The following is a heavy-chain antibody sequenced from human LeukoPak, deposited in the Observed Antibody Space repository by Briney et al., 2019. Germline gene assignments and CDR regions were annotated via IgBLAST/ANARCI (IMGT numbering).Heavy chain of an antibody. CDR1: GYTFTGYY. D-gene: IGHD4-23*01. CDR2: INPNSGGT. CDR3: VKVVTPNRYFDY. J-gene: IGHJ4*02. V-gene: IGHV1-2*02. Sequence: ASVKVSCKASGYTFTGYYIHWVRQAPGQGLEWMGWINPNSGGTNYAQKFQGRVTMTRDTSISTAYMELSGLRSDDTAVYYCVKVVTPNRYFDYWGQGTLVTVSS.